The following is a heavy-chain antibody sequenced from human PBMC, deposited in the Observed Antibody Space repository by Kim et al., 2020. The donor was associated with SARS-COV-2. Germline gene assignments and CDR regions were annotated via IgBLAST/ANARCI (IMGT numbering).Heavy chain of an antibody. CDR3: ARGSSSWPLVAFDI. Sequence: ASVKVSCKASGYTFTSYAMNWVRQAPGQGLEWMGWINTNTGNPTYAQGFTGRFVFSLDTSVSTSSLQISSLKAEDTAVYYCARGSSSWPLVAFDIWGQGTMVTVSS. V-gene: IGHV7-4-1*02. J-gene: IGHJ3*02. D-gene: IGHD6-13*01. CDR2: INTNTGNP. CDR1: GYTFTSYA.